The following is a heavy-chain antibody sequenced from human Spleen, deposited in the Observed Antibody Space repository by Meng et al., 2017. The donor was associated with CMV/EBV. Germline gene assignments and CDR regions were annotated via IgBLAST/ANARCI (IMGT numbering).Heavy chain of an antibody. D-gene: IGHD3-22*01. Sequence: GSLTSYVVTWVRQAPGQGPEWMGRISPIIGITNYAQKFQGRVTITADKSTSTAYMDLSSLRSEDTAVYYCAMKYYFDSSGAQYFQHWGQGTLVTVSP. CDR3: AMKYYFDSSGAQYFQH. CDR1: GSLTSYV. V-gene: IGHV1-69*04. J-gene: IGHJ1*01. CDR2: ISPIIGIT.